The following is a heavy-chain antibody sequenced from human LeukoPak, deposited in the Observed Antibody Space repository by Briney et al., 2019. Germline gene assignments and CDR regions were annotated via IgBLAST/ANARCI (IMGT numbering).Heavy chain of an antibody. Sequence: SETLSLTCAVYGGSFSGYYWSWIRQPPGKGLEWIGEINHSGSTNYNPSLKSRVTISVDTSKNQFSLRLSSVTAADTAVYYCARHGYSSGWYGRRPIDYWGQGTLVTVSS. CDR1: GGSFSGYY. CDR3: ARHGYSSGWYGRRPIDY. CDR2: INHSGST. V-gene: IGHV4-34*01. J-gene: IGHJ4*02. D-gene: IGHD6-19*01.